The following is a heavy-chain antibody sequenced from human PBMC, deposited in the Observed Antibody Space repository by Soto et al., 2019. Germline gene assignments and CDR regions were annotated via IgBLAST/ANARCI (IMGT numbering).Heavy chain of an antibody. CDR1: GGTFSSYA. J-gene: IGHJ6*02. Sequence: QVQLVQSGAEVKKPGSSVKVSCKAPGGTFSSYAISWVRQAPGQGLEWMGGIIPIFGTANYAQKFQGRVTITADESTSTAYMELSSLRSEDTAVYYCAIAPYNKGSGGDYQYYGMDVWGQGTTVTVSS. CDR2: IIPIFGTA. D-gene: IGHD4-4*01. CDR3: AIAPYNKGSGGDYQYYGMDV. V-gene: IGHV1-69*01.